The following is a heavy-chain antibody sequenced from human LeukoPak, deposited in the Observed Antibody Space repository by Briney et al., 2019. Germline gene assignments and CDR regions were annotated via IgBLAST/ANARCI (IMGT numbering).Heavy chain of an antibody. J-gene: IGHJ4*02. CDR1: VYSFTNHW. D-gene: IGHD6-13*01. Sequence: GESLKISCMGSVYSFTNHWIAWVRQMPGKGLEWMGIIYPGDSDTRYSPSFQGQVTISADKSTSTAYLQWSSLKASDTAMYYCARLAYSSSWYYWGQGTLVTVSS. CDR2: IYPGDSDT. V-gene: IGHV5-51*01. CDR3: ARLAYSSSWYY.